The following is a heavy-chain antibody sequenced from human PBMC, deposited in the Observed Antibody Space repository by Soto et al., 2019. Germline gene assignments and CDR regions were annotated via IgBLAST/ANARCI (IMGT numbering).Heavy chain of an antibody. V-gene: IGHV3-53*01. CDR2: IYSGGST. CDR1: GFTVRSNY. CDR3: ARGEMATITLDY. D-gene: IGHD5-12*01. Sequence: PXGSLRLPCAACGFTVRSNYRSWVRQAPGKGLEWVSVIYSGGSTYYADSVKGRFTISRDNSKNTLYLQMNSLRAEDTAVYYCARGEMATITLDYWGQGTLVTVYS. J-gene: IGHJ4*02.